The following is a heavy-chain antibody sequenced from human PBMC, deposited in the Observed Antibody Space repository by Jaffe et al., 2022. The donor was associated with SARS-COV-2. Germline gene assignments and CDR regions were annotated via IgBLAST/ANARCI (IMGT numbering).Heavy chain of an antibody. D-gene: IGHD3-22*01. CDR2: ISDAGSST. V-gene: IGHV3-11*01. Sequence: QVQLVESGGGLVKPGGSLRLSCAASGFTFSDYYMSWIRQAPGKGLEWVSYISDAGSSTYYADSVKGRFIISRDNAKNTLFLQMSSLRAEDTAVYYCARDRPGIVVGDWGQGTLVTVSS. CDR1: GFTFSDYY. CDR3: ARDRPGIVVGD. J-gene: IGHJ4*02.